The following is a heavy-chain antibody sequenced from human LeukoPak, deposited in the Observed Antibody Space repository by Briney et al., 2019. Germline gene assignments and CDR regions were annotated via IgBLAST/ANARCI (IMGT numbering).Heavy chain of an antibody. CDR3: ARGPYSYDSSGAFDI. Sequence: PSETLSLTCTVSGDSISSSSSYWSWIRQPAGKGLEWIGRISSSGSTNYNPSLKSRVTISVDASKNQFSLKLSSVTAADTAVYFCARGPYSYDSSGAFDIWGQGTMVTVSS. J-gene: IGHJ3*02. D-gene: IGHD3-22*01. V-gene: IGHV4-61*02. CDR2: ISSSGST. CDR1: GDSISSSSSY.